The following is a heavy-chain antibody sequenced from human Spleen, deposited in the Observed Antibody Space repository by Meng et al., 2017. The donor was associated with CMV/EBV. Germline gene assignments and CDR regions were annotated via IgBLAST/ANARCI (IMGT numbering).Heavy chain of an antibody. J-gene: IGHJ4*02. V-gene: IGHV3-23*01. CDR3: AKDHTYYFDY. D-gene: IGHD2/OR15-2a*01. CDR1: GFTFSSYA. CDR2: ISGSGGST. Sequence: LKISCAASGFTFSSYAMGWVRQAPGKGLEWVSAISGSGGSTYYADSVKGRFTISRDNSKNTLYLQMNSLRAEDTAVYYCAKDHTYYFDYWGQGTLVTVSS.